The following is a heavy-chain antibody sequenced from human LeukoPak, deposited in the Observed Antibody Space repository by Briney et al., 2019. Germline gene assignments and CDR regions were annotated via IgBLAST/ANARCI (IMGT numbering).Heavy chain of an antibody. CDR1: GYTFTSYG. V-gene: IGHV1-46*01. CDR2: INPSGGST. J-gene: IGHJ4*02. Sequence: ASVKVSCKASGYTFTSYGISWVRQAPGQGLEWMGIINPSGGSTSYAQKFQGRVTMTRDTSTSTVYMELSSLRSEDTAVYYCARARMVRGVIVEDYWGQGTLVTVSS. CDR3: ARARMVRGVIVEDY. D-gene: IGHD3-10*01.